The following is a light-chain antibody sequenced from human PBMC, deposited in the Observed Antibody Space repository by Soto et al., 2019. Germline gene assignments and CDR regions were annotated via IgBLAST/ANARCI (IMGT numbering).Light chain of an antibody. CDR3: QQYFGSPRT. CDR2: WPS. Sequence: DIVLTQSPDSLAVSLGERATINCKSSQSLLYSLNNKNCLAWYQQKPGQPPKFLISWPSARKSGVPDRFSGSGSGTDFTLTISGLQAEAVALYFCQQYFGSPRTFGRGIKVQI. V-gene: IGKV4-1*01. J-gene: IGKJ3*01. CDR1: QSLLYSLNNKNC.